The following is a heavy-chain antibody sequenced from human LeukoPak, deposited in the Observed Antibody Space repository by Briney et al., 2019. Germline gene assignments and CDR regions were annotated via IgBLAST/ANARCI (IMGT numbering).Heavy chain of an antibody. CDR1: GGSISSYY. Sequence: SETLSLTCTVSGGSISSYYWSWIRQPAGKGLDCIGRIYTSGSTNYKPSLKSRVTMSVDTSKNQFSLKLSSVTAADTAVYYCARGTEEYYYYYMDVWGKGTTVTVSS. J-gene: IGHJ6*03. V-gene: IGHV4-4*07. CDR3: ARGTEEYYYYYMDV. D-gene: IGHD1-1*01. CDR2: IYTSGST.